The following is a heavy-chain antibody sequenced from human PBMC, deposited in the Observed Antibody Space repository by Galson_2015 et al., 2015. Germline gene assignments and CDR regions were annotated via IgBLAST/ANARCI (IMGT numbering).Heavy chain of an antibody. CDR1: GFFFTSYA. J-gene: IGHJ2*01. D-gene: IGHD4-17*01. CDR2: ISAYNGNT. V-gene: IGHV1-18*01. CDR3: AREEAYGYWYFHP. Sequence: SVKVSCKASGFFFTSYAFSWLRQAPGQGLEWMGWISAYNGNTNSAQSLQGRLTMTTDPSTSTAYMELRNLRPDDTAVYFCAREEAYGYWYFHPWGRGTLVTVSS.